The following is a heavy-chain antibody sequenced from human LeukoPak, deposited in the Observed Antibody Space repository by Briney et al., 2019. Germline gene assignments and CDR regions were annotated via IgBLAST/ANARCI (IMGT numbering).Heavy chain of an antibody. CDR1: GYFISSAY. CDR3: ARANYGDSNFDY. J-gene: IGHJ4*02. D-gene: IGHD4-17*01. CDR2: ISYDGSNK. Sequence: LSLTCTVSGYFISSAYYWGWIRQPPGRGLEWVAVISYDGSNKYYADSVKGRFTISRDNSKNTLYLQMNSLRAEDTAVYYCARANYGDSNFDYWGQGTLVTVSS. V-gene: IGHV3-30*03.